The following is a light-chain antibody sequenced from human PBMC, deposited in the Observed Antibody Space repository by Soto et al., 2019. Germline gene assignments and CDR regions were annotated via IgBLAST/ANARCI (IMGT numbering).Light chain of an antibody. CDR3: SSYTSSSTLV. Sequence: QYALTQPASVSGSPGQSITISCTGTSSDVGGYNYVSWYQQHPGKAPKLMTYEVSNRPSGVSNRFSGSKSGNTASLTISGLQAEDEADYYCSSYTSSSTLVFGTGTKLTVL. V-gene: IGLV2-14*01. CDR2: EVS. J-gene: IGLJ1*01. CDR1: SSDVGGYNY.